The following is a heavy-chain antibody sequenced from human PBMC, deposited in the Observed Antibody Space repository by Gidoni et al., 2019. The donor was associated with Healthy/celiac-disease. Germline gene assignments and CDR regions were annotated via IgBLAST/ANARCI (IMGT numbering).Heavy chain of an antibody. CDR2: MNPNSGNT. Sequence: QLQLVQSGPEVKKPGASVKVSCKAPGYTCPGLHFTWVRKATGQGLEWMGWMNPNSGNTGDAQQFQGRVTMTRNTSISTAYMELSSLRSEDTAVYYCARVDCSSTSCYTGGWVDPWSQGTLVTVSS. V-gene: IGHV1-8*01. CDR3: ARVDCSSTSCYTGGWVDP. CDR1: GYTCPGLH. D-gene: IGHD2-2*02. J-gene: IGHJ5*02.